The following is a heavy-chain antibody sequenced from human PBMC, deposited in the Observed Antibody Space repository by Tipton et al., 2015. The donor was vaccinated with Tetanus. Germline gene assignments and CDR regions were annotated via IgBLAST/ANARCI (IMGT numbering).Heavy chain of an antibody. V-gene: IGHV3-30*04. J-gene: IGHJ6*02. CDR1: GFTFDDYA. Sequence: SLRLSCAASGFTFDDYAMHWVRQAPGKGLEWVAVISYDGSHKYYADSAKGRFTISGDNSKNTVYLQMNSLRAGDTAVYYCARGQLPDDYSYYYAMDVWGQGTTVTVSS. CDR3: ARGQLPDDYSYYYAMDV. CDR2: ISYDGSHK. D-gene: IGHD5-18*01.